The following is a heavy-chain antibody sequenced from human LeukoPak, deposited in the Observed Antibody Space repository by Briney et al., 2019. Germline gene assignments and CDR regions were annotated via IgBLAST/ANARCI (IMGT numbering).Heavy chain of an antibody. V-gene: IGHV1-69*05. Sequence: SVKVSCKASGGTFSSSAIGWVRQAPGQGLEWMGGIIPIFGTANYAQKFQGRVTITTDESTSTAYMELSSLRSEDTAVYYCASYYGSGSYYFDYWGQGTLVTVSS. CDR1: GGTFSSSA. D-gene: IGHD3-10*01. CDR2: IIPIFGTA. CDR3: ASYYGSGSYYFDY. J-gene: IGHJ4*02.